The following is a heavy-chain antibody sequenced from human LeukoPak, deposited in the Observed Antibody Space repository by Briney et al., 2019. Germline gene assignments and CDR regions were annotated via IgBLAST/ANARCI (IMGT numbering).Heavy chain of an antibody. CDR2: ISGSGGST. CDR1: GFTFSSYA. V-gene: IGHV3-23*01. CDR3: ATSRSCDNGVCPFDY. Sequence: GGSLRLSCAASGFTFSSYAMSWVRQAPGKGLEWVSAISGSGGSTYYADSVKGRFTISRDNSKNTLYLQMNSLRSEDTAIYYCATSRSCDNGVCPFDYWGQGTLVTVSS. D-gene: IGHD2-8*01. J-gene: IGHJ4*02.